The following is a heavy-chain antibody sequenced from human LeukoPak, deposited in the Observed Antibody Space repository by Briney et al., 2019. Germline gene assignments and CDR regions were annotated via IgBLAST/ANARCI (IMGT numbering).Heavy chain of an antibody. D-gene: IGHD2-15*01. V-gene: IGHV3-23*01. CDR3: AKGVGYCSGGSCQQFDY. CDR1: GFTFSGYG. CDR2: ISGSGGST. J-gene: IGHJ4*02. Sequence: GGSLRLSCVASGFTFSGYGMSWVRQAPGKGLKWVSAISGSGGSTYYADSVKGRITISRDNSKNTLYLQMNSLRAEDTAVYYCAKGVGYCSGGSCQQFDYWGQGTLVTVSS.